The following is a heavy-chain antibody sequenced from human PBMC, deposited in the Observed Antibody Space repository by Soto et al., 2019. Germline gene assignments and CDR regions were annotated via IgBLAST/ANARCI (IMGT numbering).Heavy chain of an antibody. Sequence: GESLKISCKGSGYSFTSYWIGWVRQMPGKGLEWMGIIYPGDSDTRYSPSFQGQVTISADKSISTAYLQWSSLKASDTAMYYCARHQFSYHSRRAYYTSANYYGMDVWGQGTTVTVSS. J-gene: IGHJ6*02. D-gene: IGHD3-3*01. CDR2: IYPGDSDT. CDR3: ARHQFSYHSRRAYYTSANYYGMDV. V-gene: IGHV5-51*01. CDR1: GYSFTSYW.